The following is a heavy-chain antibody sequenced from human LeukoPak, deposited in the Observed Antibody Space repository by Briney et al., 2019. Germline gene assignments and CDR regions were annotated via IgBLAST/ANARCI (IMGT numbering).Heavy chain of an antibody. CDR2: ISSSSSYI. CDR3: VRDQNKWEPLLEY. J-gene: IGHJ4*02. D-gene: IGHD3-3*01. Sequence: GGSLRLSCAASGFIFSTYSMNWVRQAPGKGLEWVSSISSSSSYISYADSVKGRFTISRDNAKNSLYLQMNSLRAEDTAIYYCVRDQNKWEPLLEYWGQGTLVTVSS. V-gene: IGHV3-21*01. CDR1: GFIFSTYS.